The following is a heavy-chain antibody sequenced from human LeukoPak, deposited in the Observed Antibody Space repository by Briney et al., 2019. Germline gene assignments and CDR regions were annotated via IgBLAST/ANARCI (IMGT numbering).Heavy chain of an antibody. J-gene: IGHJ4*02. V-gene: IGHV3-64*01. CDR3: ARNSGYDYAFDY. D-gene: IGHD5-12*01. CDR1: GFTFSSYA. Sequence: GGSLRLSCAASGFTFSSYAMHWVRQAPGKGLEYVSAISSNGGSTYYANSVKGRFTISRDNSKNTLYLQMGSLRAEDMAVYYCARNSGYDYAFDYWGQGTLVTVSS. CDR2: ISSNGGST.